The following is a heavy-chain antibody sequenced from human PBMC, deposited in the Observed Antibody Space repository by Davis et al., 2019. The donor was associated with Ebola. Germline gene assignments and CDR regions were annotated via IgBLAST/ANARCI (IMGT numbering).Heavy chain of an antibody. CDR1: GYSISSGYY. D-gene: IGHD3-3*01. CDR2: IYHSGST. V-gene: IGHV4-38-2*02. Sequence: PSETLSLTCTVSGYSISSGYYWGWIRQPPGKGLEWIGSIYHSGSTYYNPSLKSRVTISVDTSKNQFSLKLSSVTAADTAVYYCARDNITIFGVVNAVDYWGQGTLVTVSS. CDR3: ARDNITIFGVVNAVDY. J-gene: IGHJ4*02.